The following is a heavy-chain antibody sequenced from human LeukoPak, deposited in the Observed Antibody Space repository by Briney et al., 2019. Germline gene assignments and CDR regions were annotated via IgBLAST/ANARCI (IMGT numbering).Heavy chain of an antibody. V-gene: IGHV4-59*12. J-gene: IGHJ4*02. D-gene: IGHD5-12*01. CDR3: ARGVRGGYMYYFDY. CDR1: GGSISSYY. CDR2: IYYSGST. Sequence: SETLSLTCTVSGGSISSYYWSWIRQPPGKGLEWIGYIYYSGSTNYNPSLKSRVTISVDTSKNQFSLKLSSVTAADTAVYYCARGVRGGYMYYFDYWGQGTLVTVSS.